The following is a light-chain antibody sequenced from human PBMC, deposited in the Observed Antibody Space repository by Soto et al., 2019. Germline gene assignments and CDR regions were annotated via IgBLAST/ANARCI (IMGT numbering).Light chain of an antibody. CDR2: RIF. J-gene: IGKJ4*01. V-gene: IGKV3-15*01. CDR1: QSVSGY. CDR3: QHRSNWLA. Sequence: EIVMTQSPGTVSVFPGETVTLSCRASQSVSGYLDWFHQKPGQAPRLVLLRIFTRAIGVPARFSGSGSETEFTLTISGLQSEDFAVYYCQHRSNWLAFGGGTKVDIK.